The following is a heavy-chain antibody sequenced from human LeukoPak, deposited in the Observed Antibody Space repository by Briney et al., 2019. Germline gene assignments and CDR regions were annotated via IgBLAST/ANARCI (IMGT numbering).Heavy chain of an antibody. Sequence: GGSLRLSCAASGFTFITYSMTWVRQAPGRGREWVSAITGSVAFTAYADSVKGRFTISRDNPKNTLYLQMNSLRAEDTAVYYCAKRSAESSGYFDYWGQGTLVTVSS. J-gene: IGHJ4*02. CDR3: AKRSAESSGYFDY. D-gene: IGHD6-19*01. V-gene: IGHV3-23*01. CDR2: ITGSVAFT. CDR1: GFTFITYS.